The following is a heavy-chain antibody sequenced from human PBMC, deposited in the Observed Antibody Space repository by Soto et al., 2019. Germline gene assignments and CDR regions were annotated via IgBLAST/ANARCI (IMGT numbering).Heavy chain of an antibody. Sequence: SETLSLTCTVSGGSISSSGYYWSWIRQHPGKGLEWIGYIYYSGSTYYNPSLKSRVTISVDTSKNQFSLKLSSVTAADTAVYYCARAYFFYYYYMDVWGKGTTVTVSS. J-gene: IGHJ6*03. CDR1: GGSISSSGYY. D-gene: IGHD1-26*01. CDR2: IYYSGST. CDR3: ARAYFFYYYYMDV. V-gene: IGHV4-31*03.